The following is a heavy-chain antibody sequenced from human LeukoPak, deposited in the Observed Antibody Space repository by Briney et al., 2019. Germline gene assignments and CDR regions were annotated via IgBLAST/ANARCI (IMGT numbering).Heavy chain of an antibody. CDR3: ARNGYFYDSSGYLGDY. D-gene: IGHD3-22*01. V-gene: IGHV1-46*01. CDR1: GYTFTSYY. CDR2: INPSGGST. Sequence: GASVKVSCKASGYTFTSYYMHWVRQAPGQGLEWMGIINPSGGSTSYAQKFQGRVTMTRDTSTSTVYMQLSSLRSEDTAVYYCARNGYFYDSSGYLGDYWGQGTLVTVSS. J-gene: IGHJ4*02.